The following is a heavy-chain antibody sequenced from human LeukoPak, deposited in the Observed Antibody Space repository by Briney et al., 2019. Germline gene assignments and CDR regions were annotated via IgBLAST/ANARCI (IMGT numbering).Heavy chain of an antibody. D-gene: IGHD2-15*01. CDR1: GYTFTCYY. CDR2: INPNSGGT. V-gene: IGHV1-2*02. J-gene: IGHJ4*02. CDR3: ARILGIEGVDYFDY. Sequence: ASVKVSCKASGYTFTCYYMHWVRQAPGQGREWMGWINPNSGGTNYAQKFQGRVTMTRDTSISTAYMELSRLRSDDTAVYYCARILGIEGVDYFDYWGQGTLVTVSS.